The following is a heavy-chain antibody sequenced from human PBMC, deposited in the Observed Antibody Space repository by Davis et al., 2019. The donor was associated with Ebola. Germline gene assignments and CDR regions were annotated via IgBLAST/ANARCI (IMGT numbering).Heavy chain of an antibody. CDR3: AAEGGGLRFLEWSKFDP. Sequence: AASVKVSCKASGFTFTSSAVQWVRQARGQRLEWIGWIVVGSGNTNYAQKFQERVTITRDMSTSTAYMELSSLRSEDTVVYYCAAEGGGLRFLEWSKFDPWGQGTLVTVSS. D-gene: IGHD3-3*01. CDR2: IVVGSGNT. V-gene: IGHV1-58*01. CDR1: GFTFTSSA. J-gene: IGHJ5*02.